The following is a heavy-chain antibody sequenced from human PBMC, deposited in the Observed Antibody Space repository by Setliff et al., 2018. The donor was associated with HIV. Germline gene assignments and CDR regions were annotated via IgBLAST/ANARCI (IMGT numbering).Heavy chain of an antibody. J-gene: IGHJ4*02. V-gene: IGHV4-38-2*01. CDR1: GYSINNIHY. Sequence: SETLSLTCDVSGYSINNIHYWGWIRQPPGKGLECLGNIYDGGTTYHNPSLKGRVTISIDTSKAQFSLKLISVTATDTAVYYCVRRDVSFLFGQFDSWGQGILVTVSS. D-gene: IGHD3-10*02. CDR3: VRRDVSFLFGQFDS. CDR2: IYDGGTT.